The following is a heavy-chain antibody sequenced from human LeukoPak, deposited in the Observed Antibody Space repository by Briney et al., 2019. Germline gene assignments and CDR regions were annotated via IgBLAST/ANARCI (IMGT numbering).Heavy chain of an antibody. Sequence: GGPLRLSCAASGFTFSSYSMNWVRQAPGKGLEWVSSISSSSSYIYYADSVKGRFTISRDNAKNSLYLQMNSLRAEDTAVYYCARGMITFGGVIAYWGQGTLVAVSS. D-gene: IGHD3-16*01. J-gene: IGHJ4*02. CDR1: GFTFSSYS. CDR2: ISSSSSYI. V-gene: IGHV3-21*01. CDR3: ARGMITFGGVIAY.